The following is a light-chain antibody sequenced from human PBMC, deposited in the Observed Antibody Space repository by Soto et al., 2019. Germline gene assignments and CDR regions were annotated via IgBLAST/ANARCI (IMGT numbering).Light chain of an antibody. Sequence: EIVMTQSPATLSVSPGERATLSCRASQSVSSNLAWYQQKSCQAPRLLIYGASTRSTGIPARFSGSGSGTEFTLTISILPSEDFAVDYCQQYNNWPPITFGHGTRLDIK. CDR2: GAS. CDR1: QSVSSN. V-gene: IGKV3-15*01. J-gene: IGKJ5*01. CDR3: QQYNNWPPIT.